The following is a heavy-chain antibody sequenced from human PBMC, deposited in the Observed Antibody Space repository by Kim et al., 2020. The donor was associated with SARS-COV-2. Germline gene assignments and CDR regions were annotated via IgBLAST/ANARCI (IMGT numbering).Heavy chain of an antibody. J-gene: IGHJ2*01. CDR3: ARARLEYYWYFDL. D-gene: IGHD1-1*01. CDR1: GYTFTSYG. Sequence: ASVKVSCKASGYTFTSYGINWVRQAPGQGLEWMGWISTYNDNTNYAQKLQGRVTMTTDTSTSTAYMELRSLRSDDTAIYYCARARLEYYWYFDLWGRGTLVTV. V-gene: IGHV1-18*01. CDR2: ISTYNDNT.